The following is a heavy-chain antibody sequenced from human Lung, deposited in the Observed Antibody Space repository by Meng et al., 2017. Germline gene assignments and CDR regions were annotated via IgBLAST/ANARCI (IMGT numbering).Heavy chain of an antibody. V-gene: IGHV4-30-4*01. Sequence: HVPLNEPGPGMMNPSTTLSLTCTVCGGTISSSNYYWSWIRQPPGKGLEWSGHIYNSGSTYYNPSLKSRITISVDTSKNQFSLKLSSVTAADTAVYYCARGQKGYFDLWGRGTLVTVSS. CDR2: IYNSGST. CDR1: GGTISSSNYY. CDR3: ARGQKGYFDL. J-gene: IGHJ2*01.